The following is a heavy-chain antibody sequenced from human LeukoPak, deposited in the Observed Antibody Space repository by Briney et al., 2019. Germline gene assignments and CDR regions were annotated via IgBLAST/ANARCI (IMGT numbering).Heavy chain of an antibody. J-gene: IGHJ3*02. V-gene: IGHV3-48*03. CDR3: ARDGKQWLSEIDAFDI. D-gene: IGHD6-19*01. CDR1: GFTFSSYE. CDR2: ISSSGSTI. Sequence: GGSLRLSCAASGFTFSSYEMNWVRQAPGKGLEGVSYISSSGSTIYYADSVKGRFTISRDNAKNSLYLQMNSLRAEDTAVYYCARDGKQWLSEIDAFDIWGQGTMVTVSS.